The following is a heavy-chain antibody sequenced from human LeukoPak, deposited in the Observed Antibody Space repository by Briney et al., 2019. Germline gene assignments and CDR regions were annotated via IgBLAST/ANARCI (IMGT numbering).Heavy chain of an antibody. D-gene: IGHD5-12*01. CDR1: GGSFSDYS. J-gene: IGHJ5*02. CDR2: IIAILDTA. Sequence: ASVNVSCKASGGSFSDYSISWVRQAPGQGLEWMGRIIAILDTAHYAQKFQGRFTITADKSTTTVYMELSSLRSDDTAVYYCVRSGYDYDWFDPWGQGTLSPSPQ. CDR3: VRSGYDYDWFDP. V-gene: IGHV1-69*08.